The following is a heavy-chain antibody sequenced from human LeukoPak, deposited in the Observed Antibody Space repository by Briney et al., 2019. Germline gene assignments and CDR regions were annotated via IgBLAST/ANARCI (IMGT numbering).Heavy chain of an antibody. Sequence: GESLKISCKGSGYSFTSYWIGWVRQMPGKGLEWMGIIYPGDSDTRYSPAFQGRVTISADKSISTAYLQWSSLKASDTDMYYCARHTSGSYPRFDYWGQGTLVTVSS. CDR3: ARHTSGSYPRFDY. D-gene: IGHD1-26*01. CDR1: GYSFTSYW. CDR2: IYPGDSDT. V-gene: IGHV5-51*01. J-gene: IGHJ4*02.